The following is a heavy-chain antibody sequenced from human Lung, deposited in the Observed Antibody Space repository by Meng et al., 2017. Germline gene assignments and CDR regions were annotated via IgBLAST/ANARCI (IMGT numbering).Heavy chain of an antibody. CDR1: GFTFNTYA. V-gene: IGHV3-30*01. CDR3: ARDKPPNDA. Sequence: GELVESGGGVVQPGGSLRLSCAASGFTFNTYAMHWVRQAPGKGLEWVSLMSFDGAQIYYSDSVRGRFTISRDNSKNTLYLQMNSLRAEDTAVYYCARDKPPNDAWGRGTLVTVSS. D-gene: IGHD1-1*01. CDR2: MSFDGAQI. J-gene: IGHJ2*01.